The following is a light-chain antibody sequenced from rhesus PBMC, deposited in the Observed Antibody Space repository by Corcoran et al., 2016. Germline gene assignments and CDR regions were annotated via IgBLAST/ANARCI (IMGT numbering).Light chain of an antibody. Sequence: DIQMTQSPSSLSASVGDTVTITCRASQSISSWLAWYQQKPGKAPKLLIYKASSLQSGVTSRLRGSGAGTDFTLTVSSLQSDDFATYYCQQYSSSPWTFGQGTKVEIK. CDR2: KAS. CDR1: QSISSW. V-gene: IGKV1-22*01. J-gene: IGKJ1*01. CDR3: QQYSSSPWT.